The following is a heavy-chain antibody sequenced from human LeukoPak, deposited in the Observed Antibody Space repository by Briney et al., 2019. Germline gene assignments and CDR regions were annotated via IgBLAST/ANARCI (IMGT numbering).Heavy chain of an antibody. CDR1: GFTFSSYA. J-gene: IGHJ4*02. V-gene: IGHV3-30-3*01. CDR2: ISYDGSNK. CDR3: ARDYGDIVVVPAAAIDY. Sequence: PGWSLRLSCAASGFTFSSYAMHWVRQAPGKGLEWVAVISYDGSNKYYADSVKGRFTISRDNSKNTLYLQMNSLRAEDTAVYYCARDYGDIVVVPAAAIDYWGQGTLVTVSS. D-gene: IGHD2-2*01.